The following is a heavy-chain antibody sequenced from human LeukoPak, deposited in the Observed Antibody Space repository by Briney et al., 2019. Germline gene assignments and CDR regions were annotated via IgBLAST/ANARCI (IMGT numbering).Heavy chain of an antibody. CDR2: IYSGDSDT. D-gene: IGHD5-24*01. CDR3: ARAAHRSRWGFDY. V-gene: IGHV5-51*01. Sequence: GESLKISCEASGYSFSSYWIAWVRPMPGKGVEWMGIIYSGDSDTRYSPSFQGQVTISADKSINTAYLQWSSLKASDTAMYYCARAAHRSRWGFDYWGQGTLVTVSS. J-gene: IGHJ4*02. CDR1: GYSFSSYW.